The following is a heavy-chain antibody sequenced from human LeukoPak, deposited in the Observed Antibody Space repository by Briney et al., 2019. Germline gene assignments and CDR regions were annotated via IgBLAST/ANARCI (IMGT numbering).Heavy chain of an antibody. Sequence: GGSLRLSCAASGSTFSNYWMHWVRQAPGKGLVWVSRINPDGSRTDYADSVAGRFTISRDNARNTLYLQMNSLRAEDTAVYYCTREVSGSLYFDYWGQGTLVTVSS. CDR3: TREVSGSLYFDY. V-gene: IGHV3-74*01. CDR1: GSTFSNYW. CDR2: INPDGSRT. D-gene: IGHD1-26*01. J-gene: IGHJ4*02.